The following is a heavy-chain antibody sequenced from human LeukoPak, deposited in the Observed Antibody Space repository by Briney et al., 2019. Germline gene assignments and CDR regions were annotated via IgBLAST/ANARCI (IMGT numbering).Heavy chain of an antibody. CDR2: IYSGGST. CDR3: ARASNLLGFDP. V-gene: IGHV3-53*01. Sequence: GGSLRLSCAASEFTVSSNYMSWVRQAPGKGLEWVSVIYSGGSTYYADSVKGRFTISRDNSKNTLYLQMNSLRAEDTAVYYCARASNLLGFDPWGQGTLVTVSS. J-gene: IGHJ5*02. D-gene: IGHD2-8*02. CDR1: EFTVSSNY.